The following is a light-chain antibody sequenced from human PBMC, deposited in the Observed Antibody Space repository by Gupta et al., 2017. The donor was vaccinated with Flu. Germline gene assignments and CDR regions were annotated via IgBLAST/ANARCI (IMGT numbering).Light chain of an antibody. V-gene: IGLV2-14*01. CDR1: SSDVGDYNY. CDR2: EVS. J-gene: IGLJ3*02. CDR3: SSYTSRSTRV. Sequence: QSALTQPASVSGSPGQSITISCTGTSSDVGDYNYVSWYQQYPGTVPKLMCDEVSNRPFGASNRFAGSKSGTTALLTISGLQAEDEAYYYCSSYTSRSTRVFGGGTKLTVL.